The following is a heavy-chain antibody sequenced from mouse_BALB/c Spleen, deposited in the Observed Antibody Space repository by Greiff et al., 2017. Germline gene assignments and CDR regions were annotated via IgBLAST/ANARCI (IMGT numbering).Heavy chain of an antibody. V-gene: IGHV1-9*01. J-gene: IGHJ3*01. CDR1: GYTFSSYW. CDR3: ARGGKIYYYGSSPHWEAFAY. D-gene: IGHD1-1*01. CDR2: ILPGSGST. Sequence: QVQLQQSGAELMKPGASVKISCKATGYTFSSYWIEWVKQRPGHGLEWIGEILPGSGSTNYNEKFKGKATFTADTSSNTAYMQLSSLTSEDSAVYYCARGGKIYYYGSSPHWEAFAYWGQGTLVTVSA.